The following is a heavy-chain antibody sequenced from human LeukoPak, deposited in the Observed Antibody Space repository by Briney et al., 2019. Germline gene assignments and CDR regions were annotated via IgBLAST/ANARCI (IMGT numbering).Heavy chain of an antibody. J-gene: IGHJ6*02. CDR1: GFTFSSYG. Sequence: GGSLRLSCAASGFTFSSYGMHWVRQAPGKGLEWVAVISYDGSNKYYADSVKGRFTISRDNSKNTLFLQMNSLRPEDTAVYFCARDYYGSGSYFYYYYDMDVWGQGTTVTVSS. V-gene: IGHV3-30*03. CDR2: ISYDGSNK. CDR3: ARDYYGSGSYFYYYYDMDV. D-gene: IGHD3-10*01.